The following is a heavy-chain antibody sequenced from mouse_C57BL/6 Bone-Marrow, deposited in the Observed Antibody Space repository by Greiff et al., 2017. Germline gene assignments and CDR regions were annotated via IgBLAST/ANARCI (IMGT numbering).Heavy chain of an antibody. CDR3: AREGDYGSWFAY. CDR1: GYSITSGYD. CDR2: ISYSGST. Sequence: EVQLQQSGPGMVKPSQSLSLTCTVTGYSITSGYDWHWIRHFPGNKLEWMGYISYSGSTNYNPSLKSRISITHDTSKNHFFLKLNSVTTEDTATYYCAREGDYGSWFAYWGQGTLVTVSA. J-gene: IGHJ3*01. D-gene: IGHD2-2*01. V-gene: IGHV3-1*01.